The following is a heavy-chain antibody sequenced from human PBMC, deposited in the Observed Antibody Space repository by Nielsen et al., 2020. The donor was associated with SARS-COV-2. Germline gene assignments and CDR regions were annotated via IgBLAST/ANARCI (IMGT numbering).Heavy chain of an antibody. J-gene: IGHJ4*02. CDR3: ATTRSPRGDY. CDR2: ISSSSSTI. Sequence: GGSLRLSCAASGFTFSSYSMNWVRQAPGKGLEWVSYISSSSSTIYYADSVKGRFTISRDNAKNSLYLQMNSLRVEDTAGYYCATTRSPRGDYWGQGTLVTVSS. V-gene: IGHV3-48*01. CDR1: GFTFSSYS. D-gene: IGHD1-26*01.